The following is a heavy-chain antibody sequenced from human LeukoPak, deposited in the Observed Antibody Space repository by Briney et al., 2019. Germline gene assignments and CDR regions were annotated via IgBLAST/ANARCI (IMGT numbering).Heavy chain of an antibody. CDR2: INTNTGNP. J-gene: IGHJ6*03. CDR3: ARDAPYCSGGSCYNGYYYYMDV. Sequence: GASVKVSCKASGYTFTHYAMNWVRQAPGQGLEWMGWINTNTGNPTYAQGFTGRFVFSLDTSVSTAYLQISSLKAEDTAVYYCARDAPYCSGGSCYNGYYYYMDVWGKGTTVTVSS. CDR1: GYTFTHYA. D-gene: IGHD2-15*01. V-gene: IGHV7-4-1*02.